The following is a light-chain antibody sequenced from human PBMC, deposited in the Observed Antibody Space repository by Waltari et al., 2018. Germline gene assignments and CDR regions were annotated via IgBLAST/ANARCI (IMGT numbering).Light chain of an antibody. J-gene: IGKJ4*01. Sequence: EVVLTQSPDTLSVSPGERATLSCRTSRSVNSNLAWYQHTPAQAPRPLMYGSSPRPTGTPSGFSGGESGPESPLTIPGLHSEDFAFNTCQQYNTRPPTSAGGPRVEI. CDR2: GSS. CDR3: QQYNTRPPT. CDR1: RSVNSN. V-gene: IGKV3-15*01.